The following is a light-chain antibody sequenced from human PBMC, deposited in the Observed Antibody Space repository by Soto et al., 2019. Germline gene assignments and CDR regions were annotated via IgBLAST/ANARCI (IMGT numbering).Light chain of an antibody. CDR1: QTISSW. Sequence: QMALSASTLSGSVGYRATITCRASQTISSWLAWYQQKPGKAPKLLIYDASSSERGVPSRFSGGGSGTEFTLTISSLKPADFATYYCQQYNSYWTFGQGTKV. V-gene: IGKV1-5*01. J-gene: IGKJ1*01. CDR3: QQYNSYWT. CDR2: DAS.